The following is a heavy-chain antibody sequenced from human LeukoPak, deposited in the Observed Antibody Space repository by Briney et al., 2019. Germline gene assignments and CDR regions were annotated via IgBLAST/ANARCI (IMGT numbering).Heavy chain of an antibody. J-gene: IGHJ6*02. Sequence: SETLSLTCTVSGGSIRSSYYYWGWIRQPPGKGLEWIGEINHSGSTNYNPSLKSRVTISVDTSKNQFSLKLSSVTAADTAVYYCARRARKHGGMDVWGQGTTVTVSS. CDR3: ARRARKHGGMDV. CDR1: GGSIRSSYYY. D-gene: IGHD6-6*01. CDR2: INHSGST. V-gene: IGHV4-39*07.